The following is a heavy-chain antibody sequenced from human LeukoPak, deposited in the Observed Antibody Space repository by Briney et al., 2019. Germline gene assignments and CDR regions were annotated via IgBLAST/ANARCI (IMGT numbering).Heavy chain of an antibody. CDR2: INHSGST. CDR3: ARLIAVAGTRGADY. V-gene: IGHV4-34*01. D-gene: IGHD6-19*01. Sequence: ASETLSLTCAVYGGSFSGYYWSWIRQPPGKGLEWIGEINHSGSTNYNPSLKSRVTISVDTSKNQFSLKLSSMTAADTAVYYCARLIAVAGTRGADYWGQGTLVTVSS. CDR1: GGSFSGYY. J-gene: IGHJ4*02.